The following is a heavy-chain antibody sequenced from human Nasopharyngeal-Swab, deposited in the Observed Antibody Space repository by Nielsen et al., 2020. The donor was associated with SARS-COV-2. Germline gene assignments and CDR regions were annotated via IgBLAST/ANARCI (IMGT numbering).Heavy chain of an antibody. CDR2: IYYSGST. Sequence: SETLSLTCTVSGGSIDSGDSYWSWVRQPPGKGLEWLGNIYYSGSTSYNPSLKSRLTISVDTAKNQFSLNLSSVTAAGTAVYFCVRDVYDSSGGYYFDYWGQGALVTVSS. D-gene: IGHD3-22*01. CDR3: VRDVYDSSGGYYFDY. J-gene: IGHJ4*02. V-gene: IGHV4-30-4*01. CDR1: GGSIDSGDSY.